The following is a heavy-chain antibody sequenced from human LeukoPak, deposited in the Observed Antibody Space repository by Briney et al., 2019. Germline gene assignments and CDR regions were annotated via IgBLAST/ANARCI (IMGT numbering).Heavy chain of an antibody. J-gene: IGHJ4*02. CDR1: GGSISSSSYY. CDR2: IYYSGST. Sequence: NPSETLSLACTVSGGSISSSSYYWGWIRQPPGKGLEWIVYIYYSGSTNYNPSLKSRVTISVDTSKNQFSLKLSSVTAADTAVYYCARDHVGCSGGSCYPYYFDYWGQGTLVTVSS. V-gene: IGHV4-61*01. CDR3: ARDHVGCSGGSCYPYYFDY. D-gene: IGHD2-15*01.